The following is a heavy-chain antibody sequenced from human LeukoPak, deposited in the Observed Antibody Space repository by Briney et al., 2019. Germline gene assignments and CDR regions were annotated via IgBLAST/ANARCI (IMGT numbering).Heavy chain of an antibody. V-gene: IGHV3-53*01. J-gene: IGHJ4*02. D-gene: IGHD1-26*01. CDR3: AREAVVGATSYFGY. CDR2: IYSGGST. CDR1: GFTFSSYS. Sequence: QPGGSLRLSCAASGFTFSSYSMNWVRQAPGKGLEWVSVIYSGGSTYYADSVKGRFTISRDNSKNTLYLQMNGLRAEDTAVYYCAREAVVGATSYFGYWGQGTLVTVSS.